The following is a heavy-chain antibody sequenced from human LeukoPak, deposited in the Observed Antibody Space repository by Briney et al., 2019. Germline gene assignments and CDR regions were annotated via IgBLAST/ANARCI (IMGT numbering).Heavy chain of an antibody. CDR1: GFTFSSYG. CDR3: AKDRWDLGVYYGMDV. Sequence: GGSLRLSCAASGFTFSSYGMHWVRQAPGKGLEWVADISYDGSNKYYADSVKGRFTISRDNSKNTLYLQMNSLRAEDTAVYYCAKDRWDLGVYYGMDVWGKGTTVTVSS. CDR2: ISYDGSNK. J-gene: IGHJ6*04. D-gene: IGHD1-26*01. V-gene: IGHV3-30*18.